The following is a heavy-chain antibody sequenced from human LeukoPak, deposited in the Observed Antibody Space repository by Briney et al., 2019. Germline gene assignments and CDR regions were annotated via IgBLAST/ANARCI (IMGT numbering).Heavy chain of an antibody. D-gene: IGHD3-16*02. CDR2: ISYDGSNK. Sequence: GGSLRLSCAASGFTFSSYAMHWVRQAPGKGLEWVAVISYDGSNKYYADSVKGRFTISRDNSKNTLYLQMNSLRVEDSAMYYCVKRLTLGDLSIKAAFALWGQGTMVTVAS. V-gene: IGHV3-30*04. CDR3: VKRLTLGDLSIKAAFAL. J-gene: IGHJ3*01. CDR1: GFTFSSYA.